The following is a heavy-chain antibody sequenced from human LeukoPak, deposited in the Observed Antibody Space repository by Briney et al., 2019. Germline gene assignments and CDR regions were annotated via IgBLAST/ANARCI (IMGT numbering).Heavy chain of an antibody. CDR2: IKSKTDGGTT. J-gene: IGHJ4*02. V-gene: IGHV3-15*01. CDR1: GFTFSNAW. CDR3: TTDPLVVVLFDY. D-gene: IGHD2-15*01. Sequence: GGSLRLSCAASGFTFSNAWMSWVRQAPGKGLEWVGRIKSKTDGGTTDYAAPVKGRSTISRDDSKNTLYLQMNSLKTEDTAVYYCTTDPLVVVLFDYWGQGTLVTVSS.